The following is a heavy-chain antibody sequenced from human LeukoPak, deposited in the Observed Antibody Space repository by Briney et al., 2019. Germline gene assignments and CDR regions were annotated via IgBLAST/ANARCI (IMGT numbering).Heavy chain of an antibody. J-gene: IGHJ3*02. CDR1: GGTFSSYA. D-gene: IGHD3-16*01. Sequence: ASVKVSCKASGGTFSSYAISWVRQAPGQGLEWMGGIIPIFGTANYAQKFQGRVTITTDESTSTAYMELSSLRSEDTAVYYCATPTGGEAFDIWGQGTMVTVSS. CDR2: IIPIFGTA. CDR3: ATPTGGEAFDI. V-gene: IGHV1-69*05.